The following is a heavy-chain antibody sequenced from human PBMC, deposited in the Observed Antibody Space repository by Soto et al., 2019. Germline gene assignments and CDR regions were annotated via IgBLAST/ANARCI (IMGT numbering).Heavy chain of an antibody. V-gene: IGHV3-23*01. J-gene: IGHJ4*02. CDR3: ARPTTAYSSGWYAYFDY. CDR2: ISGSGGST. Sequence: EVQLLESGGGLVQPGGSLRLSCAASGFTFSSYAMSWVRQAPGKGLEWVSAISGSGGSTYYADSVKGRFTISRDNSKNTLYLQMNSLRAEDTAVYYCARPTTAYSSGWYAYFDYWGQGPLVTVSS. D-gene: IGHD6-19*01. CDR1: GFTFSSYA.